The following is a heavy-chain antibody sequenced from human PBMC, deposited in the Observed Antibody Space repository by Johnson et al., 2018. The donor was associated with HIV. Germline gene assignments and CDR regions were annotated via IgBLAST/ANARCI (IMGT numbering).Heavy chain of an antibody. D-gene: IGHD2-15*01. V-gene: IGHV3-30*03. CDR2: ISYDGSNN. J-gene: IGHJ3*02. Sequence: QVQLVESGGGVVQPGRSLRLSCAASGFTFSSYGMLWVRQAPGKGLEWVAVISYDGSNNYYADSVKGRFTISRDNSKNTLYLQMNSLRAEDTAVYYCARDMEAYCSGGSCYSAAFDIWGQGTMVTVSS. CDR3: ARDMEAYCSGGSCYSAAFDI. CDR1: GFTFSSYG.